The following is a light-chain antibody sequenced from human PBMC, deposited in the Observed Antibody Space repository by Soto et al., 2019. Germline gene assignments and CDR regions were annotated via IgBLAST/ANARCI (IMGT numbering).Light chain of an antibody. V-gene: IGKV3-11*01. J-gene: IGKJ4*01. CDR2: DAS. CDR3: QQRSNWPPLT. Sequence: IVLTQSPGTLSSSPGERATLSCRASQSVSTNNLAWYQQRPGQAPRLLIYDASNRATGIPARFSGSGSGTDFTLTISSLEPEDFAVYYCQQRSNWPPLTFGGGTKVDIK. CDR1: QSVSTNN.